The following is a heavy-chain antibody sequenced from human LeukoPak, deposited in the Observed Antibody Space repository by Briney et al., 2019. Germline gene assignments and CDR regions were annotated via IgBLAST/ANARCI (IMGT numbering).Heavy chain of an antibody. CDR2: IYSGGST. D-gene: IGHD5-18*01. V-gene: IGHV3-53*01. J-gene: IGHJ4*02. Sequence: PGGSLRLSCAASGFTVSSNYMSWVRQAPGKGLEWVSVIYSGGSTYYADSVKGRFTISRDNSKNTLYLQMNSLRAEDTAVYYCARETDHTAGDYWGQGTLVTVSS. CDR3: ARETDHTAGDY. CDR1: GFTVSSNY.